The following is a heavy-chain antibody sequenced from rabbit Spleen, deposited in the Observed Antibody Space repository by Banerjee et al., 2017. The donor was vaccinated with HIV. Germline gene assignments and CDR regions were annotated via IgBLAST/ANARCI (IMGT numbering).Heavy chain of an antibody. Sequence: QEQLEESGGDLVKPGASLTVTCKASGFSLSSSWICWVRQAPGKGPEWIACIYAGSSGSTYYASWAKGRFTISKTSSTTVTLQMTSLTAADTATYFCARDIGGSYYTDRLDLWGPGTLVTVS. CDR2: IYAGSSGST. V-gene: IGHV1S45*01. CDR3: ARDIGGSYYTDRLDL. CDR1: GFSLSSSW. J-gene: IGHJ3*01. D-gene: IGHD8-1*01.